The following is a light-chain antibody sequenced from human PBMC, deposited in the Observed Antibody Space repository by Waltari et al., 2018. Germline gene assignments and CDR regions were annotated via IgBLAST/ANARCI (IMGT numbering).Light chain of an antibody. CDR2: EVS. V-gene: IGLV2-23*02. Sequence: QSALTQPASVSGSPGKSLTIPCTGPSSDVGSYNLVPWYQQHPGKGPKLMIYEVSKRPSGVSNRFSGSKSGNTASLTISGLQAEDEAEYYCCSYAGSKFYVFGTGTKVTVL. J-gene: IGLJ1*01. CDR3: CSYAGSKFYV. CDR1: SSDVGSYNL.